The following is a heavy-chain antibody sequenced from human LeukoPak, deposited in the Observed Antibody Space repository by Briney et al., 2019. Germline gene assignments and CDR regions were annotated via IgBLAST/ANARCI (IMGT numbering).Heavy chain of an antibody. D-gene: IGHD3-22*01. Sequence: PGASLRLSCAASGFTFSSYAMSWVRQAPGKGLEWVSAISGSGGSNYYAASVKGRFTISRDNSKNTLYLQMNRLRGEDTAVYYCANPLSYYYDSSGFDYWGQGTLVTVSS. CDR1: GFTFSSYA. CDR3: ANPLSYYYDSSGFDY. CDR2: ISGSGGSN. J-gene: IGHJ4*02. V-gene: IGHV3-23*01.